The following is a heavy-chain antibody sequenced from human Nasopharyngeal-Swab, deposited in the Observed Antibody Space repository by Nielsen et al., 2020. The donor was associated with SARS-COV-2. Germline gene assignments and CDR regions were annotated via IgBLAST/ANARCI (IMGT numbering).Heavy chain of an antibody. Sequence: ASVKVSCKVSGYTLTELSMHWVRQAPGKGLEWMGGFDPEDGETIYAQKFQGRVTMTEDTSTDTAYMELSSLRSDDTAVYYCARNSLDFDSSWYGAFDIWGQGTMVIVSS. D-gene: IGHD6-13*01. V-gene: IGHV1-24*01. CDR2: FDPEDGET. CDR3: ARNSLDFDSSWYGAFDI. J-gene: IGHJ3*02. CDR1: GYTLTELS.